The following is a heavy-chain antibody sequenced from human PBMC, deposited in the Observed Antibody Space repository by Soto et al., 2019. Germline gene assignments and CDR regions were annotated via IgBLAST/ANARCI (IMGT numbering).Heavy chain of an antibody. CDR3: ANHTIEPATNWFDP. V-gene: IGHV2-5*01. J-gene: IGHJ5*02. CDR1: GFSLTTSGVG. D-gene: IGHD2-2*01. CDR2: IYWNDDK. Sequence: SGPTLVNPTQTLTLTCTFSGFSLTTSGVGVGWIRQPPGKALEWLALIYWNDDKRYSPSLKGRLTITKDTSKKQVVLAMTNMDPVDTATYYSANHTIEPATNWFDPWGPGALVTVYS.